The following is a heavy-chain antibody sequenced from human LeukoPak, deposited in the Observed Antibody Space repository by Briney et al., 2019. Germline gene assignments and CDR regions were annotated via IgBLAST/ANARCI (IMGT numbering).Heavy chain of an antibody. V-gene: IGHV1-24*01. CDR1: GYTLTELS. D-gene: IGHD6-13*01. CDR3: ATDPLAAAALFAFDY. Sequence: ASVKVSCKASGYTLTELSMHWVRQAPGKGLEWMGGFDTEDGETIYAQKFQGRVTMTEDTSTDTAYMELSSLRSEDTAVYYCATDPLAAAALFAFDYWGQGTLVTVSS. CDR2: FDTEDGET. J-gene: IGHJ4*02.